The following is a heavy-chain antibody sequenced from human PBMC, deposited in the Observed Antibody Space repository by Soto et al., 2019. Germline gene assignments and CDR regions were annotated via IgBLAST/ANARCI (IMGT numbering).Heavy chain of an antibody. D-gene: IGHD2-8*02. CDR2: IVVGSGNT. J-gene: IGHJ3*02. CDR1: GFTFTSSA. CDR3: AADQAVLAPPESFHI. Sequence: SVKVSCKACGFTFTSSAVQWVRQALGQRLEWIGWIVVGSGNTNYAQKFQERVTITRDMSTSTAYMELSSLRSEDTAVYYCAADQAVLAPPESFHILGQGTIDTVS. V-gene: IGHV1-58*01.